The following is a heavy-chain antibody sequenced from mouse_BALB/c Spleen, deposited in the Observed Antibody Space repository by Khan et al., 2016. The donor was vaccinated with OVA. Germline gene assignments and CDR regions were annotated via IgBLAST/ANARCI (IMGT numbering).Heavy chain of an antibody. J-gene: IGHJ4*01. CDR1: GYSITSGYA. V-gene: IGHV3-2*02. D-gene: IGHD2-4*01. CDR2: ISYSGSN. Sequence: EVELVESGPGLVKPSQSLSLTCTVTGYSITSGYAWNWIRQFPGNKLEWMGYISYSGSNSYNPSLRSRISITRDPSKNQFFLQLNSVTTEDTATYYCARKNYDGYAMDYWGQGTSVTVSS. CDR3: ARKNYDGYAMDY.